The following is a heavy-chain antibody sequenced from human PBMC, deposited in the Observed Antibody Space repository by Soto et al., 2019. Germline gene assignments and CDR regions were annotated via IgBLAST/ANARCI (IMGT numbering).Heavy chain of an antibody. CDR1: GGSISSYS. V-gene: IGHV4-4*07. J-gene: IGHJ4*02. CDR3: ASVAWHPGPFDY. Sequence: SETLSLTCTVSGGSISSYSRSWIRQPAGKGLEWIGRIYTSGSTNYNPSLNSRVTMSVDTSKNQFSLKLSSVTAAYSSVCYGASVAWHPGPFDYWGQGTLVTVSS. CDR2: IYTSGST.